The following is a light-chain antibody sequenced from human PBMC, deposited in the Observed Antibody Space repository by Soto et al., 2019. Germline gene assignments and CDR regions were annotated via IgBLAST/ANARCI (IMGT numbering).Light chain of an antibody. V-gene: IGKV3-15*01. J-gene: IGKJ4*01. CDR3: QQYNSLPLT. Sequence: DIVMTQSPATLSVSPGERATLSCRSSQSVSSNFAWYQQTPGQAPRLLIYGASTRATGIPVRFSGSGSGTEFTLTITSLQYEDFAVYYCQQYNSLPLTFGGATKVEIK. CDR2: GAS. CDR1: QSVSSN.